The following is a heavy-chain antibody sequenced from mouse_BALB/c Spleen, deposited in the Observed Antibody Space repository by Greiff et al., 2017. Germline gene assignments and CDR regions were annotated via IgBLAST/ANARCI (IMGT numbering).Heavy chain of an antibody. CDR2: IYPYNGGT. D-gene: IGHD1-1*01. J-gene: IGHJ3*01. V-gene: IGHV1S29*02. CDR3: ARIWSYGEWFAY. CDR1: GYTFTDYN. Sequence: VQLQQSGPELVKPGASVKISCKAFGYTFTDYNMHWVKQSHGKSLEWIGYIYPYNGGTGYNQKFKSKATLTVDNSSSTAYMELRSLTSEDSAVYYCARIWSYGEWFAYWGQGTLVTVSA.